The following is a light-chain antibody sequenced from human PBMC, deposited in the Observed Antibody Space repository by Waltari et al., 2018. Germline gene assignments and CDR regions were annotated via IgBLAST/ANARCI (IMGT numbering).Light chain of an antibody. Sequence: DIQMTQSPSSVNQSTGDRVIMTCRASKDMLRGVAWYQQKPGQAPKFLIYDASTLQRGVQSRFSGSGSGTDFTLTISSLQPEDFATYYCQQGNDFPLTFGGGTKVEI. CDR2: DAS. CDR1: KDMLRG. J-gene: IGKJ4*01. CDR3: QQGNDFPLT. V-gene: IGKV1-12*01.